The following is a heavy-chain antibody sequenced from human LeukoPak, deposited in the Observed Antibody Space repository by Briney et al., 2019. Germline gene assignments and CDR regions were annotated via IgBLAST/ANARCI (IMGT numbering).Heavy chain of an antibody. J-gene: IGHJ4*02. V-gene: IGHV4-4*07. Sequence: PSETLYLTCTVSGGSISSYYWSWIRQPAGKGLEWIGRIYTSGSTNYNPSLKSRVTISVDTSKNQFSLKLSSVTAADTAVYYCARHGSSSGWYARGDFDYWGQGTLVTVSS. CDR3: ARHGSSSGWYARGDFDY. D-gene: IGHD6-19*01. CDR1: GGSISSYY. CDR2: IYTSGST.